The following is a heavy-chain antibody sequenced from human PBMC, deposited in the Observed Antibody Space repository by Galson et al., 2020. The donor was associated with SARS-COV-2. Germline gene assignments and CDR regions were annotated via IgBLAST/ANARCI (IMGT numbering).Heavy chain of an antibody. V-gene: IGHV1-46*01. J-gene: IGHJ6*02. CDR2: MSPGGGRL. Sequence: ASVKVSFKASGDTFTSHHIHWVRQAPGQGLEWMGIMSPGGGRLSYAQKFQGRLRMTRDTSTTTVSMELSSLRPEDTAVYYCARDQWLVSTDHNGLDVWGQGTTVTVFS. CDR1: GDTFTSHH. D-gene: IGHD6-19*01. CDR3: ARDQWLVSTDHNGLDV.